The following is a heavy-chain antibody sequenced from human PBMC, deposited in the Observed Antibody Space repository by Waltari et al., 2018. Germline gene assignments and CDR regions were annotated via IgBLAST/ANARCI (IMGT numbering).Heavy chain of an antibody. J-gene: IGHJ3*02. Sequence: EVRLVESGGGLIEPGGSLRLPCLASGVTFSSYWVLWVSQAPGKGRVGVERINSDRSCTSDADSGKGRFTISRDNAKNSLYLQMNSLRGEDTAMYYCASGHSHALHIWGQGTMVTVSS. CDR2: INSDRSCT. CDR3: ASGHSHALHI. CDR1: GVTFSSYW. V-gene: IGHV3-74*01.